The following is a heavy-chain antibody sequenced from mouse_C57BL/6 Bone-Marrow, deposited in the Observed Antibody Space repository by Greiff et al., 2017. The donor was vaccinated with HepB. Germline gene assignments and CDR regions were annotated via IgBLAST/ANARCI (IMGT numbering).Heavy chain of an antibody. D-gene: IGHD2-5*01. V-gene: IGHV1-7*01. CDR2: INPSSGYT. CDR1: GYTFTSYW. J-gene: IGHJ4*01. CDR3: ARSPYSNYSYYYAMDY. Sequence: QVQLQQSGAELAKPGASVKLSCKASGYTFTSYWMHWVKQRPGQGLEWIGYINPSSGYTKYNQKFKDKATLTADKSSSTAYMQLSILTYEDSAVYYCARSPYSNYSYYYAMDYWGQGTSVTVSS.